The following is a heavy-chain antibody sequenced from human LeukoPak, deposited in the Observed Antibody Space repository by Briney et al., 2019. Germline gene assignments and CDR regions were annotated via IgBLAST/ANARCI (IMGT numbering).Heavy chain of an antibody. CDR2: IYYSGST. D-gene: IGHD1-1*01. V-gene: IGHV4-59*01. CDR1: GGSISSYY. CDR3: ARVPNWNDGAFDI. Sequence: SETLSLTCTVSGGSISSYYWSWIRQPPGKGLEWIGYIYYSGSTNYNPSLKSRVTISVDTSKNQFSLKLSSVTAADTAVYYCARVPNWNDGAFDIWGQGTMVTVSS. J-gene: IGHJ3*02.